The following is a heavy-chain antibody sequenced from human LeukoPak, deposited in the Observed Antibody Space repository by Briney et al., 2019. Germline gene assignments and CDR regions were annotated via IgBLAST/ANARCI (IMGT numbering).Heavy chain of an antibody. J-gene: IGHJ4*02. CDR3: ASSWAYFDS. Sequence: GGSLRLSCAASGFTFSDYAMSWVRQAPGQGLEWVAVISYDGSNKYYADYVKGRFTISRDNSKNTLYLQMNSLRAEDTAVYYCASSWAYFDSWGQGTLVTVSS. CDR1: GFTFSDYA. D-gene: IGHD6-13*01. V-gene: IGHV3-30*03. CDR2: ISYDGSNK.